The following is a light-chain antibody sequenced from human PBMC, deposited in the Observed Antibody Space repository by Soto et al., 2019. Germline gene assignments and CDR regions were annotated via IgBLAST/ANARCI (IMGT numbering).Light chain of an antibody. CDR2: GAS. Sequence: EIVLTQSPGTLSLSPGQRATLSCRASQSVISTYLAWYQQKPGQAPRLLIYGASNRATGITDRFTGSGSGTDFTLTISRLEPEDFAVYYCQQYGSSPLTFGGGTKVEIK. CDR3: QQYGSSPLT. CDR1: QSVISTY. V-gene: IGKV3-20*01. J-gene: IGKJ4*02.